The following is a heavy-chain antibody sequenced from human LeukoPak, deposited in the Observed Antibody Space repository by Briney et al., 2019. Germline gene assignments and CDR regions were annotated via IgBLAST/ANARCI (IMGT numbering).Heavy chain of an antibody. D-gene: IGHD2-21*01. Sequence: SETLSLTCTVSGGSISSYYWGWIRQPPGKGLEWIGTIYHSGSTYYSPSLKSRVTISVDTSKNLFSLKLSSVTAADTAVYYCARDWGGKYTENWFDPWGQGTLVTVSS. V-gene: IGHV4-38-2*02. CDR2: IYHSGST. CDR1: GGSISSYY. J-gene: IGHJ5*02. CDR3: ARDWGGKYTENWFDP.